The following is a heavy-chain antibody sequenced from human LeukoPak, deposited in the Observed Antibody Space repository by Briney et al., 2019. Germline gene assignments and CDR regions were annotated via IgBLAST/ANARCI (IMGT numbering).Heavy chain of an antibody. Sequence: GGPLRLSCAASGFTFSSYAMSWVRQAPGKGLEWVSAISGSGGSTYYADSVKGRFTISRDNSKNTLYLQMNSLRAEDTAVYYCAKPPEWELLGYFDYWGQGTLVTVSS. V-gene: IGHV3-23*01. J-gene: IGHJ4*02. CDR3: AKPPEWELLGYFDY. CDR1: GFTFSSYA. D-gene: IGHD1-26*01. CDR2: ISGSGGST.